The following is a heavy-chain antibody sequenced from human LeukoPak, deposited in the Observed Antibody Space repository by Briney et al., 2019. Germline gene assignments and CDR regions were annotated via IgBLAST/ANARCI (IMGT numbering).Heavy chain of an antibody. CDR2: ISGSGGST. CDR1: GFTFSSYG. Sequence: GGSLRLSCAASGFTFSSYGMSWVRQAPGKGLEWVSAISGSGGSTYYADSVKGRFTISRDNSKNTLYLQMNNLRAEDTAVYYCAKDRVLLWFGESMFDYWGQGTLVTVSS. V-gene: IGHV3-23*01. CDR3: AKDRVLLWFGESMFDY. J-gene: IGHJ4*02. D-gene: IGHD3-10*01.